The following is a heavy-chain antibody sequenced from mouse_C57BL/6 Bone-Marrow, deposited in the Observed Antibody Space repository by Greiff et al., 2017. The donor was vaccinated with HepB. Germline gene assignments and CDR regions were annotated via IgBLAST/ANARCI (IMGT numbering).Heavy chain of an antibody. CDR1: GYTFTSYW. V-gene: IGHV1-64*01. CDR2: IHPNSGST. D-gene: IGHD2-4*01. Sequence: VQLQQPGAELVKPGASVKLSCKASGYTFTSYWMHWVKQRPGQGLEWIGMIHPNSGSTNYNEKFKSKATLTVDKSSSTAYMQLSSLTSDDSAVYYCALIYYDYDGFAYWGQGTLVTVSA. CDR3: ALIYYDYDGFAY. J-gene: IGHJ3*01.